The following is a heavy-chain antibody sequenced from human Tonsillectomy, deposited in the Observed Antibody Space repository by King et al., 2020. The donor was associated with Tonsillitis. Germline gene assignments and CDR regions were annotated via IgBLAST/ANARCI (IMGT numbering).Heavy chain of an antibody. V-gene: IGHV3-9*01. CDR3: AKGSSSGWYGVDY. J-gene: IGHJ4*02. CDR1: GFTFDAYA. CDR2: ITSNSGSI. D-gene: IGHD6-19*01. Sequence: VQLVESGGGLVQPGRSVRPSCAAAGFTFDAYAMHWVRQAPGKGLEWVSGITSNSGSIGYADSVKGRFTISRDNAKNSLYLQMTSLETEDTALYYCAKGSSSGWYGVDYWGQGSLVTVSS.